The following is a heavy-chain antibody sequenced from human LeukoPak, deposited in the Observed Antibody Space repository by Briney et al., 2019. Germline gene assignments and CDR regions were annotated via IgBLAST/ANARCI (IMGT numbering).Heavy chain of an antibody. CDR3: ARDAAAGVFFDY. D-gene: IGHD6-13*01. Sequence: SETLSLTCTVSGFSINSYYWNWIRQPPGKGLEWIGYIYNSGSTNYNPSLKSRLTISVDTSKNQFSLQMSSVTAADTAVYYCARDAAAGVFFDYWGQGTLVTVSS. CDR2: IYNSGST. V-gene: IGHV4-59*01. J-gene: IGHJ4*02. CDR1: GFSINSYY.